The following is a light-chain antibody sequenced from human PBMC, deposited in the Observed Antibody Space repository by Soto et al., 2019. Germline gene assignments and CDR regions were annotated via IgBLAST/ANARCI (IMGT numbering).Light chain of an antibody. Sequence: DFQMTQSPSTLSASVGDRVSITCRASQSISNWLAWYQQQSGKAPKLLIYEASNLESGVPSRFSGSGSGTEFTLTISSLQPDDFATYYCQQYHGPSTFGQGTKVENK. CDR3: QQYHGPST. CDR1: QSISNW. J-gene: IGKJ1*01. CDR2: EAS. V-gene: IGKV1-5*03.